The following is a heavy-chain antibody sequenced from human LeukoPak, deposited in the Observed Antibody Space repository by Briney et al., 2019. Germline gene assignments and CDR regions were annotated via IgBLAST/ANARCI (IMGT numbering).Heavy chain of an antibody. D-gene: IGHD2-15*01. CDR1: GFTFSSYN. J-gene: IGHJ6*02. Sequence: GGSLRLSCAASGFTFSSYNMNWVRQAPGKGLEWVSSISSSSSTIYYADSVKGRFTISRDNAKNSLYLQMNSLRAEDTAVYYCARYCSGGSCTYYYGMDVWGQGTTVTVSS. CDR2: ISSSSSTI. CDR3: ARYCSGGSCTYYYGMDV. V-gene: IGHV3-21*01.